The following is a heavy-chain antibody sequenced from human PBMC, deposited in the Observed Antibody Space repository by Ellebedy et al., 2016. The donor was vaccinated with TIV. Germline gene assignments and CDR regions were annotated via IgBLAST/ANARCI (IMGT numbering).Heavy chain of an antibody. CDR2: IKQDGSEK. V-gene: IGHV3-7*01. CDR1: GFTFSNYW. Sequence: GESLKISCAASGFTFSNYWMTWVRQAPGKGLEWVANIKQDGSEKYYVDSVMGRFSISRDNTKNSLYLQMNSLIDEDTAVYYCARDQWLGRAYYFDSWGQGTLVTVSS. D-gene: IGHD6-19*01. J-gene: IGHJ4*02. CDR3: ARDQWLGRAYYFDS.